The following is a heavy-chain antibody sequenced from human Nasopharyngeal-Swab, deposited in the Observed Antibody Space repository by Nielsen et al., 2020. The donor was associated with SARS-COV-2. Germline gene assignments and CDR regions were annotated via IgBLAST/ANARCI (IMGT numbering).Heavy chain of an antibody. D-gene: IGHD6-13*01. CDR2: IYYSGST. CDR1: GGSISSYY. V-gene: IGHV4-59*01. J-gene: IGHJ6*02. Sequence: SETLPLTCTVSGGSISSYYWSWIRQPPGKGLEWIGYIYYSGSTNYNPSLKSRVTISVDTSKNQFSLKLSSVTAADTAVYYCARVGGIPGGYSSSWGYYYGMDVWGQGTTVTVSS. CDR3: ARVGGIPGGYSSSWGYYYGMDV.